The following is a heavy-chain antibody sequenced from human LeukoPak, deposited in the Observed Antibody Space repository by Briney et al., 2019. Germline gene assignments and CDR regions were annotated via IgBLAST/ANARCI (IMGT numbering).Heavy chain of an antibody. CDR2: IYHSGST. Sequence: SETLSLTCTVSGGSISSGGYYWSWIRQPPGKGLEWIGYIYHSGSTYYNPSLKSRVTISVDTSKNQFSLKLSSVTAADTAVYYCARVGGAQGITMIVVVPDVPLGAFDIWGQGTMVTVSS. J-gene: IGHJ3*02. CDR3: ARVGGAQGITMIVVVPDVPLGAFDI. D-gene: IGHD3-22*01. CDR1: GGSISSGGYY. V-gene: IGHV4-30-2*01.